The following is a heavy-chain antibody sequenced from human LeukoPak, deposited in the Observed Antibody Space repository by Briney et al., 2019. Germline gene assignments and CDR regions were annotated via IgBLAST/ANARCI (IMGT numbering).Heavy chain of an antibody. CDR1: GYTFTGHY. Sequence: ASVKVSCKASGYTFTGHYMHWVRQAPGQGLEWMGWINPNSGGTNYAQKFQGRVTMTRDTSISTAYMELSRLRSDDTAVYFCARDGPTAAPFDYWGQGTLVTVSS. J-gene: IGHJ4*02. CDR3: ARDGPTAAPFDY. V-gene: IGHV1-2*02. CDR2: INPNSGGT. D-gene: IGHD2-2*01.